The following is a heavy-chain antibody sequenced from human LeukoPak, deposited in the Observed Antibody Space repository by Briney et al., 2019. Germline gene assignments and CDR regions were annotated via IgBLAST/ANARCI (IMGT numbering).Heavy chain of an antibody. Sequence: GGSLRLSCAASGFTFSSYEMNWVRQAPGKGLEWVSYISSSGSTIYYADSVKGRFTISRDNAKSSLYLQMNSLRAEDTGVYYCARDLSSGSYFPSLSYWGQGTLVTVSS. CDR2: ISSSGSTI. J-gene: IGHJ4*02. CDR1: GFTFSSYE. D-gene: IGHD1-26*01. CDR3: ARDLSSGSYFPSLSY. V-gene: IGHV3-48*03.